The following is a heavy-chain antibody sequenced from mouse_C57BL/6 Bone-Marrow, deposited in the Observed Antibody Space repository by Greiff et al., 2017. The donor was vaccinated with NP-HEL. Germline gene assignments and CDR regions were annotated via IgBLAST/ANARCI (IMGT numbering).Heavy chain of an antibody. J-gene: IGHJ4*01. D-gene: IGHD1-1*01. CDR1: GFSLTSYG. CDR2: IWGGGST. Sequence: VKLVESGPGLVAPSPSLSITCTVSGFSLTSYGVDWVRQPPGKGLEWLGVIWGGGSTNYNSALMSRLSISKDNSKSQVFLKMNSLQTDDTAMYYCAKRGYGSPYYYAMDYWGQGTSVTVSS. CDR3: AKRGYGSPYYYAMDY. V-gene: IGHV2-9*01.